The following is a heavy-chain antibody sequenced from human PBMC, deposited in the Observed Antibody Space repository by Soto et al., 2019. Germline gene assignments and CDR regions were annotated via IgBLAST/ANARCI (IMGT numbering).Heavy chain of an antibody. D-gene: IGHD3-10*01. CDR1: GGSYNGYY. J-gene: IGHJ4*02. CDR2: INHSGST. CDR3: ARGGKALLWFGESRRVYYFDY. V-gene: IGHV4-34*01. Sequence: SETLSLTCAVCGGSYNGYYWSWIRQPPGKGLEWIGEINHSGSTNYNPSLKSRVTISVDTSKNQFSLKLSSVTAADTAVYYCARGGKALLWFGESRRVYYFDYWGQGTLVT.